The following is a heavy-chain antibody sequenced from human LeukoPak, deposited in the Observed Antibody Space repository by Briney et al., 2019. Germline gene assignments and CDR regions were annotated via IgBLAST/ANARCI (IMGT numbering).Heavy chain of an antibody. CDR1: GFTFSSYE. CDR3: ARDPYYYDSSYNQVY. D-gene: IGHD3-22*01. V-gene: IGHV3-48*03. CDR2: ISSNSSTI. J-gene: IGHJ4*02. Sequence: PGGSLRLSCAASGFTFSSYEMNWVRQAPGKGLEWVSYISSNSSTIYYADSLKGRFTISRDNAKNSLYLQMNSLRAEDTAVYYCARDPYYYDSSYNQVYWGQGTLVTVSS.